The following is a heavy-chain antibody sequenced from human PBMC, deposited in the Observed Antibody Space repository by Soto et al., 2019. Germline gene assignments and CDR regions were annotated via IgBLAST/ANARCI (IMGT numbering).Heavy chain of an antibody. CDR2: INGADTSE. J-gene: IGHJ4*02. V-gene: IGHV3-23*01. Sequence: EVELLESGGGLVQPGGSLRLSCGVSGVTFRRHDMNWVRQAPGKGLEWVANINGADTSESYADSVRGRFTVSRDNSKNTVYLHVNTLRDEDTAVYYCARGGAMGVDYWGQGTLVTVSS. D-gene: IGHD1-26*01. CDR3: ARGGAMGVDY. CDR1: GVTFRRHD.